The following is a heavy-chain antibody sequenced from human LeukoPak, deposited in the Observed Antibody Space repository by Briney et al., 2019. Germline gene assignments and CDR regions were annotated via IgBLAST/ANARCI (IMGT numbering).Heavy chain of an antibody. V-gene: IGHV3-23*01. D-gene: IGHD6-13*01. CDR2: ISGSGSGT. CDR1: GFTFSSYD. J-gene: IGHJ4*02. CDR3: AKGGIAAAGTSFYFDY. Sequence: GGSLRLSCAASGFTFSSYDMSCVRQAPGKGLEWVSGISGSGSGTYYPDYVKGRFTISRDNSKNTLYLQMNSLRAEDTAVYYCAKGGIAAAGTSFYFDYWGQGTLVTVSS.